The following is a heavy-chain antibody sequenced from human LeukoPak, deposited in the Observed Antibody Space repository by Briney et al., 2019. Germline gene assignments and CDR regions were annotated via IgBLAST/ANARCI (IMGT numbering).Heavy chain of an antibody. V-gene: IGHV4-38-2*01. CDR2: IYYSGST. J-gene: IGHJ4*02. Sequence: GSLRLSCAASGFTFSSYGMSWVRQPPGKGLEWIGSIYYSGSTYYNPSLKSRVTISVDTSKNQFSLKLNSVTAADTAVYYCARGAVAYVSSHWGQGTLVTVSS. D-gene: IGHD6-19*01. CDR3: ARGAVAYVSSH. CDR1: GFTFSSYG.